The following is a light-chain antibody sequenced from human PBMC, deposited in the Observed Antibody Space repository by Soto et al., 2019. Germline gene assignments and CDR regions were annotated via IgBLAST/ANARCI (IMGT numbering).Light chain of an antibody. Sequence: TLSPGTLAVSKEERATLSCRASQSVGSSYLAWYQHQPRQAPRLLIYGATSRATSIPDRFSGRGSATYFIRTVCRQAPEDFVVYFWQPCNSLSTFAQGTRLEI. CDR2: GAT. V-gene: IGKV3-20*01. CDR3: QPCNSLST. J-gene: IGKJ5*01. CDR1: QSVGSSY.